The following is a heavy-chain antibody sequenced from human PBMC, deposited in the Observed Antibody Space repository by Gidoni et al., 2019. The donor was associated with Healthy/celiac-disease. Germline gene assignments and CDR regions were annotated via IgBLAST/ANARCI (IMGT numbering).Heavy chain of an antibody. D-gene: IGHD6-13*01. V-gene: IGHV3-73*01. Sequence: EVQLVESGGGLVQPGGSLKLPCAASGFTFSGSAMHWVRQASGKGLEWVVRIRSKANSYATAYAASVQGRFTISRDDSKNTAYLQMNSLKTEDTAVYYCTRYDWAAAGPHWGQGTLVTVSS. CDR3: TRYDWAAAGPH. CDR2: IRSKANSYAT. CDR1: GFTFSGSA. J-gene: IGHJ1*01.